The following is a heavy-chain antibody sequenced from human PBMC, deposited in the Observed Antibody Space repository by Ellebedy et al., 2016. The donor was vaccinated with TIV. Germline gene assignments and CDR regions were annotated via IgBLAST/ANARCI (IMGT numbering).Heavy chain of an antibody. Sequence: GESLKISXAASGFTFSNVWMSWVRQAPGKGLEWVGRIKSKIDGGTTDYAAPVKGRFTISRDDSKNTLYLQMNGLKTEDTAVYYCNIPDGTAMFSWGQGTLVTVSS. V-gene: IGHV3-15*01. CDR3: NIPDGTAMFS. D-gene: IGHD5-18*01. J-gene: IGHJ4*02. CDR2: IKSKIDGGTT. CDR1: GFTFSNVW.